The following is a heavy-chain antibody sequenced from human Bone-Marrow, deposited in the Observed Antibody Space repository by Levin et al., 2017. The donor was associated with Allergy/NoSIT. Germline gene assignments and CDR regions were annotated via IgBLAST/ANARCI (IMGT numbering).Heavy chain of an antibody. J-gene: IGHJ4*02. V-gene: IGHV4-31*03. CDR1: GGSISGGGYY. D-gene: IGHD5-12*01. Sequence: LRLSCTVSGGSISGGGYYWSWIRQHPGKGLEWIGYIYYSGNTYYNPSLKSRAIISVVTSKNQLSLKLTSVTVAATAVYYCARFNGYDFDYWGQGTLVTVSS. CDR3: ARFNGYDFDY. CDR2: IYYSGNT.